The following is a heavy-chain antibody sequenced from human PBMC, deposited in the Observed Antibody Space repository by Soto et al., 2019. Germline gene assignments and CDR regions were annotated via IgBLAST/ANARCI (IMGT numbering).Heavy chain of an antibody. CDR2: IKQDGSEK. D-gene: IGHD2-2*01. V-gene: IGHV3-7*01. CDR3: ARYAPTGF. J-gene: IGHJ6*04. CDR1: GFTFDSYW. Sequence: GRSLRLSCAASGFTFDSYWVGWVRQAPGKGLEWVANIKQDGSEKFYLDSVKGRFTISRDNAKNSLYLQMNSLRAEDTAVYYCARYAPTGFWGKGTTVTVSS.